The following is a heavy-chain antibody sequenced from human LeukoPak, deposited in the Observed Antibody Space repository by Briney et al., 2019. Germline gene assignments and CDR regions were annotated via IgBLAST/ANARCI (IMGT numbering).Heavy chain of an antibody. CDR1: GYTFTGYY. D-gene: IGHD1-26*01. CDR3: ARARLGKRIVGAGWFDP. CDR2: INPNSGGT. Sequence: ASVKVSCKASGYTFTGYYMHWVRQAPGQGLEWMGWINPNSGGTNYAQKFQGRVTMTRGTSISTAYMELSRLRSDDTAVYYCARARLGKRIVGAGWFDPWGQGTLVTVSS. J-gene: IGHJ5*02. V-gene: IGHV1-2*02.